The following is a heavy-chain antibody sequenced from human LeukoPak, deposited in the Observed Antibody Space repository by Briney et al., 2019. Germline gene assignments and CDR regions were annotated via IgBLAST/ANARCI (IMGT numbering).Heavy chain of an antibody. CDR1: GFTFSTYW. CDR3: VEDMGYNYYYYYMDA. J-gene: IGHJ6*03. Sequence: GGSLRLSCAASGFTFSTYWMNWVRQAPGKGLEWVANIKQDGSEKYYVDSVKGRFTIPRDNAKNSLFLQMNSLRAEDTAVYYCVEDMGYNYYYYYMDAWGKGTTVTVSS. D-gene: IGHD5-12*01. V-gene: IGHV3-7*01. CDR2: IKQDGSEK.